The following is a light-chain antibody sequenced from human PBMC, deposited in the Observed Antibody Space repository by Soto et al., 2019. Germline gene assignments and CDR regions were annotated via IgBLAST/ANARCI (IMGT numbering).Light chain of an antibody. CDR3: ASYRTSSTYV. CDR1: SSDVGGYNY. V-gene: IGLV2-14*01. Sequence: QSVLTQPASVSGSPGQSITISCTGTSSDVGGYNYVSWYQQQPGKAPKLVISDVSNRPSGVSNRFSGSKSGNTASLTISGLQTEDEADYYCASYRTSSTYVFGTGTKLTVL. J-gene: IGLJ1*01. CDR2: DVS.